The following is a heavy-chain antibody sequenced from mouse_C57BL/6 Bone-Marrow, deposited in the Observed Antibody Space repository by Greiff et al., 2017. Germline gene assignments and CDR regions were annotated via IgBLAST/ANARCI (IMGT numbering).Heavy chain of an antibody. Sequence: QVQLQQPGAELVKPGASVKLSCKASGYTFTSYWMHWVKQRPGQGLEWIGMIHPNSGSTNYNEKFKSKATLTVDKSSSTAYMQLSSLTSEDSAVYYCAREGKLLRVDYWCQGTTLTVSS. V-gene: IGHV1-64*01. CDR2: IHPNSGST. D-gene: IGHD1-1*01. CDR3: AREGKLLRVDY. CDR1: GYTFTSYW. J-gene: IGHJ2*01.